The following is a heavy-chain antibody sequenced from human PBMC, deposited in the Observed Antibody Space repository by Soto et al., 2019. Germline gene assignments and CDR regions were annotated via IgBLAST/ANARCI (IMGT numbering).Heavy chain of an antibody. CDR3: ARLRYSGYDYRFDP. V-gene: IGHV4-39*01. D-gene: IGHD5-12*01. Sequence: SETLSLTCTVSGGSISSSSYYWGWIRQPPGKGLEWIGSIYYSGSTYYNPSLKSRVTISVDTSKNQFSLKLSSVTAADTAVYYCARLRYSGYDYRFDPWGQGTLVTVSS. CDR2: IYYSGST. CDR1: GGSISSSSYY. J-gene: IGHJ5*02.